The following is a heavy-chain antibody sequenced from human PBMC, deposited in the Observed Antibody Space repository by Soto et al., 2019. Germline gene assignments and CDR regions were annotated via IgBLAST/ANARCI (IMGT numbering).Heavy chain of an antibody. V-gene: IGHV4-4*02. D-gene: IGHD3-10*01. Sequence: QVRLQESGPGLVKPSGTLSLTCLVSGGSMSSPNWWSWVRQAPGKGLEWIAEMHHSGATNYNPSLKSRAITSIDKSKNQFTLNLSSGTAADTAGYYWATGSLYYYGSGGMWDSWGRGALVTVSS. CDR3: ATGSLYYYGSGGMWDS. J-gene: IGHJ4*02. CDR1: GGSMSSPNW. CDR2: MHHSGAT.